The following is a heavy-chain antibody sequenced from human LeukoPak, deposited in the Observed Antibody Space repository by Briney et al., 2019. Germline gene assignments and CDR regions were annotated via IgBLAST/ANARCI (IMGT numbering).Heavy chain of an antibody. CDR1: GFSLSTRGMR. CDR3: ARTTSYCGGDCYVD. J-gene: IGHJ4*02. Sequence: SGPALVKPTQTLTLTCTFSGFSLSTRGMRVSWIRQPPGKALEWLARIDWDDDKFYSTSLKTRLTIYKDTSKNQVVLTMTNMDPVDTATYYCARTTSYCGGDCYVDWGQGTLVTVSS. CDR2: IDWDDDK. V-gene: IGHV2-70*04. D-gene: IGHD2-21*02.